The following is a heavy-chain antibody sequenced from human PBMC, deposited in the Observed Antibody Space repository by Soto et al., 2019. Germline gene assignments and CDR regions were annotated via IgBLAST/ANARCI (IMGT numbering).Heavy chain of an antibody. Sequence: QVQLVQSGAEVKKPGSSVKVSCKAPEGTFSRYTISWVRQAPGQGLEWMGRIIRLLAISNYARQFQGRVTITADKSTSTTYMELSRLRCEDTDIYYCATVGVSGWLKPFDSWGQGTLVTVSS. CDR1: EGTFSRYT. V-gene: IGHV1-69*04. CDR2: IIRLLAIS. D-gene: IGHD6-19*01. CDR3: ATVGVSGWLKPFDS. J-gene: IGHJ4*02.